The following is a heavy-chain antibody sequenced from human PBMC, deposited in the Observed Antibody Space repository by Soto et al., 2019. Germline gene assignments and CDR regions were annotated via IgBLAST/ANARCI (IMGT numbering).Heavy chain of an antibody. CDR2: IKQDGSEK. Sequence: GSLRLSCAASGFTFSSYWMSWVRQAPGKGLEWVANIKQDGSEKYYVDSVKGRFTISRDNAKNSLYLQMNSLRAEDTAVYYCAREAWLEGSGGSDAFDIWGQGTMVTVSS. CDR1: GFTFSSYW. J-gene: IGHJ3*02. CDR3: AREAWLEGSGGSDAFDI. V-gene: IGHV3-7*01. D-gene: IGHD6-19*01.